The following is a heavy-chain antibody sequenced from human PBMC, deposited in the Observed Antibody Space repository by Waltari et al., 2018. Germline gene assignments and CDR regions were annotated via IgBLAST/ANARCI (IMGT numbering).Heavy chain of an antibody. J-gene: IGHJ4*02. Sequence: QVQLQESGPGLVKPPETLSLSCSVSGAPVSSSYWSWIRQPPGKGLEYIGYIYYNGDINYNPSLKSRVTMSLDTSNNQLSLNLNSVTAADTGLYYCVKTARSLDYWGQGILVTVSS. CDR3: VKTARSLDY. V-gene: IGHV4-59*02. CDR2: IYYNGDI. CDR1: GAPVSSSY.